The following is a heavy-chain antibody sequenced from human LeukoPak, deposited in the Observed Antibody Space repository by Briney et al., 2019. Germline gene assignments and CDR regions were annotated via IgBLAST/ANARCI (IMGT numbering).Heavy chain of an antibody. V-gene: IGHV3-49*03. CDR3: TRGSFGELFPDY. CDR1: GFTFGDYA. D-gene: IGHD3-10*01. CDR2: IRSKIYGGTT. Sequence: GGSLRLSCTASGFTFGDYAMSWFRQAPGKGLEWVGFIRSKIYGGTTEYAASVKGRFTTSRDDSKSIAYLQMNSLKTEDTAVYYCTRGSFGELFPDYWGQGTLVTVSS. J-gene: IGHJ4*02.